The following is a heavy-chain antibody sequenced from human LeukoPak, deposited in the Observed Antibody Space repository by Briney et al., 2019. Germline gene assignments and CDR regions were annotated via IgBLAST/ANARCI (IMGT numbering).Heavy chain of an antibody. V-gene: IGHV4-59*01. CDR2: IYYSGST. CDR3: ARVPGGIAAAGLNWFDP. Sequence: SETLSLTCTVSGGSISSYYWSWIRQPPGKGREWIGYIYYSGSTNYNPSIKSRVTISVDTSKNQFSLKLSSVTAADTAVYYCARVPGGIAAAGLNWFDPWGQGTLVTVSS. J-gene: IGHJ5*02. CDR1: GGSISSYY. D-gene: IGHD6-13*01.